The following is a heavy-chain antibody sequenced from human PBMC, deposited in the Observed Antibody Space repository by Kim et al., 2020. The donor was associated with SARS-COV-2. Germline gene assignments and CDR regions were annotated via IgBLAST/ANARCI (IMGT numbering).Heavy chain of an antibody. J-gene: IGHJ5*02. CDR3: ARAGAKLELPVNWFDP. CDR2: INPSGGST. V-gene: IGHV1-46*01. D-gene: IGHD1-7*01. CDR1: GYTFTSYY. Sequence: ASVKVSCKASGYTFTSYYMHWVRQAPGQGLEWMGIINPSGGSTSYAQKFQGRVTMTRDTSTSTVYMELSSLRSEDTAVYYCARAGAKLELPVNWFDPWGQGTLVTVSS.